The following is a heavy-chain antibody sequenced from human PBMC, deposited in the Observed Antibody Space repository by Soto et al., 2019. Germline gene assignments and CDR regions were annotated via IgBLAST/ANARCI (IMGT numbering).Heavy chain of an antibody. CDR3: ARDHFDGYSSGWVNDAFDI. CDR2: ISAYNGNT. Sequence: QVQLVQSGAEVKKPGASVKVSCKASGYTFTSYGISWVRQAPGQGLEWMGWISAYNGNTNYAQKLQGRVTMTTDTSTSTAYMELRSLRSDDTAVYYCARDHFDGYSSGWVNDAFDIWGQGTMVTVSS. J-gene: IGHJ3*02. V-gene: IGHV1-18*01. CDR1: GYTFTSYG. D-gene: IGHD6-19*01.